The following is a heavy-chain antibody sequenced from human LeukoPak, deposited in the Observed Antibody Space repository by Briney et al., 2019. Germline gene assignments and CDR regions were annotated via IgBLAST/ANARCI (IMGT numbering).Heavy chain of an antibody. CDR1: GFTFSSYA. Sequence: TGRSLRLSCAASGFTFSSYAMHWVRQAPGKGLEWVAVISYDGSNKYYADSVKGRFTISRDNSKNTLYLQMNSLRAEDTAVYYCARESCSSGWFRPEYYFDYWGQGTLVTVSS. CDR3: ARESCSSGWFRPEYYFDY. V-gene: IGHV3-30*04. J-gene: IGHJ4*02. D-gene: IGHD6-19*01. CDR2: ISYDGSNK.